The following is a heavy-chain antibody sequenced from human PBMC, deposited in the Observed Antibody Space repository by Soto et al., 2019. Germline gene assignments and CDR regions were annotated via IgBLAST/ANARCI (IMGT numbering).Heavy chain of an antibody. J-gene: IGHJ6*02. CDR2: IRSKANSYAT. CDR1: GFTFSGSA. D-gene: IGHD3-16*01. V-gene: IGHV3-73*01. Sequence: EVPLVESGGGLVQPGGSLKLSCAASGFTFSGSAMHWVRQASGKGLEWVGRIRSKANSYATAYAASVKGRFTISRDDSKNTAYLQMNSLKTEDTAVYYCTGGGYYYYYGMDVWGQGTTVTVSS. CDR3: TGGGYYYYYGMDV.